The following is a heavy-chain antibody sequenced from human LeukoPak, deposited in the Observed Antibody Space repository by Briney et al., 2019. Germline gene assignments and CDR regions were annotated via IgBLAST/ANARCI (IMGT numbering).Heavy chain of an antibody. CDR2: IIPILGIA. V-gene: IGHV1-69*04. J-gene: IGHJ6*02. Sequence: EASVKVSCKASGGTFSSYAISWVRQAPGQGLEWMGRIIPILGIANYAQKFQGRVTITADKSTSTAYMELSSLRSEDTAVYYCARVLGVTTRYYYYYYGMGVWGQGTTVTASS. CDR1: GGTFSSYA. CDR3: ARVLGVTTRYYYYYYGMGV. D-gene: IGHD4-11*01.